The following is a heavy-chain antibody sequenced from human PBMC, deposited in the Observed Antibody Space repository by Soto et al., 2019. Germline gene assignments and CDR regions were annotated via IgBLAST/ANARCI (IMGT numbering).Heavy chain of an antibody. CDR2: IYHSGST. Sequence: PSETLSLTCAFSGGSISSGGYSWSWIRQPPGKGLEWIGYIYHSGSTYYNSSLKSRVTISVDRSKNQFSLKLGSVTAADTAVYYCARVPGPWGQGTLVTVSS. D-gene: IGHD3-10*01. CDR1: GGSISSGGYS. CDR3: ARVPGP. J-gene: IGHJ5*02. V-gene: IGHV4-30-2*01.